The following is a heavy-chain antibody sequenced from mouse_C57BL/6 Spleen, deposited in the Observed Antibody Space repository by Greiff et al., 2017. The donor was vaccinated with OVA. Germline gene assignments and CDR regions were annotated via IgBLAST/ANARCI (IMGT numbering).Heavy chain of an antibody. J-gene: IGHJ1*03. CDR3: AAPGTRYFDV. CDR2: ISYDGSN. CDR1: GYSITSGYY. D-gene: IGHD4-1*01. V-gene: IGHV3-6*01. Sequence: EVKLQESGPGLVKPSQSLSLTCSVTGYSITSGYYWNWIRQFPGNKLEWMGYISYDGSNNYNPSLKNRISITRDTSKNQFFLKLNSVTTEDTATYYCAAPGTRYFDVWGTGTTVTVSS.